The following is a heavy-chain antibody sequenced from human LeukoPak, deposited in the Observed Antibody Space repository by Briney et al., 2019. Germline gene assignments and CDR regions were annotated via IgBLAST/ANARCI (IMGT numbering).Heavy chain of an antibody. CDR2: IKQDGSEK. D-gene: IGHD6-13*01. CDR3: ARDGSSWYYHNWFDP. J-gene: IGHJ5*02. V-gene: IGHV3-7*01. Sequence: TGGSLRLSCAASGFTFSSYWMSWVRQAPGKGLEWVANIKQDGSEKYYVDSVKGRFTISRDNAKNSLYLQMNSLRAEDTAVYYCARDGSSWYYHNWFDPWGQGTLVTVSS. CDR1: GFTFSSYW.